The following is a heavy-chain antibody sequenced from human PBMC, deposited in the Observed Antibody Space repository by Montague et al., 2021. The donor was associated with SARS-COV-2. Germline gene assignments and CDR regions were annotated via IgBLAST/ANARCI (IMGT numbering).Heavy chain of an antibody. V-gene: IGHV2-70*01. CDR2: IDWDDDK. J-gene: IGHJ4*02. D-gene: IGHD3-9*01. CDR3: AQSNYDILTGYYAVFDY. Sequence: PGLVKPTQTLTLTCTFSGFSLSTSGMCVSWIRQPPGKALEWLALIDWDDDKYYSTSLKTRLTISKDTSKNQVVLTMTNMDPVDTATYYCAQSNYDILTGYYAVFDYWGQGTLVTVSS. CDR1: GFSLSTSGMC.